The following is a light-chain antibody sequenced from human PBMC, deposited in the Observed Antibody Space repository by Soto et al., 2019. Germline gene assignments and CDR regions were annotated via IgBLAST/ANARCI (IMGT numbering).Light chain of an antibody. CDR3: QQYNSY. CDR2: DDS. Sequence: DIQMTQSPSTLSASVGDRVTITCRASQSISSLLAWYQQKPGKAPNLLIYDDSSLESGVPSRFSGSGSGTSFTPTLSGLHPDDFATYDCQQYNSYFGGGTKVEIK. CDR1: QSISSL. J-gene: IGKJ4*01. V-gene: IGKV1-5*01.